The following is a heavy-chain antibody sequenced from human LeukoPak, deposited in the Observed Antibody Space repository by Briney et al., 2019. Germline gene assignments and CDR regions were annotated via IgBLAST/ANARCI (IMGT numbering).Heavy chain of an antibody. Sequence: GASVKVSCKASGYTFTGYYMHWVRQAPGQGLEWLGWINPNNGGTIYAQKFQGRVAMTRNTSIRTAYMELSSLRSEDTAVYYCARTLRPYWYSGSHDAFDIWGQGTMVTVSS. CDR2: INPNNGGT. CDR3: ARTLRPYWYSGSHDAFDI. D-gene: IGHD1-26*01. J-gene: IGHJ3*02. V-gene: IGHV1-2*02. CDR1: GYTFTGYY.